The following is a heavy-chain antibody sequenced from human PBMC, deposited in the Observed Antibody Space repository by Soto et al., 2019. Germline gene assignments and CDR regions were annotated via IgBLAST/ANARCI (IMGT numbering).Heavy chain of an antibody. J-gene: IGHJ4*02. D-gene: IGHD3-3*01. CDR3: ARWSYLDY. CDR1: GFSFGSYA. Sequence: PVGSLRLSCAASGFSFGSYALSWVRQPPAKVLEWGSTISGSYGKTFYADSVNGRFSISRDTSQSTLYLQMNSLRADDTPMYYCARWSYLDYWGQRTRVTVSS. CDR2: ISGSYGKT. V-gene: IGHV3-23*01.